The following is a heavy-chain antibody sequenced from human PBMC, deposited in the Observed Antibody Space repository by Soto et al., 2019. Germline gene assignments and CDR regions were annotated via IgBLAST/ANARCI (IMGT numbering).Heavy chain of an antibody. D-gene: IGHD2-15*01. J-gene: IGHJ3*02. CDR1: GGSVISHY. CDR3: ARVAGWQPLDVFDI. Sequence: QVQLQESGPGVVKASETLSLTCTVSGGSVISHYWSWIRQTPGKGLEWIGYIYYSGSTGYNPSLKSRAAMSADTSMNQFSLRMTSVTAADTAMYYCARVAGWQPLDVFDIWGQGAMVTVSS. CDR2: IYYSGST. V-gene: IGHV4-59*02.